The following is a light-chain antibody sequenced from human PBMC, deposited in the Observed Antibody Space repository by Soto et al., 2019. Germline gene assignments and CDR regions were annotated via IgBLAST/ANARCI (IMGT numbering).Light chain of an antibody. V-gene: IGKV1-12*01. J-gene: IGKJ1*01. CDR2: AAS. CDR1: QAISSW. CDR3: QQANSFPRT. Sequence: DIQMTQSPSSVSASVGDRVTITCRASQAISSWLVWYQQKPGKAPKLLIYAASSLQSGVPSRFSGSGSGTDFTLNISSMQPEDFAIYYCQQANSFPRTFGQGTKVEIK.